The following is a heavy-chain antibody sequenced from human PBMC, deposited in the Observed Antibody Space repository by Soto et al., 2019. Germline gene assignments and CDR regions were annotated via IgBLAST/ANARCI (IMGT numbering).Heavy chain of an antibody. CDR1: GGSISSYY. D-gene: IGHD3-10*01. CDR2: IYYSGST. V-gene: IGHV4-59*01. CDR3: ASYYGSGSDYYYYMDV. Sequence: PSETLSLTCTVSGGSISSYYWSWIRQPPGKGLEWIGYIYYSGSTNYNPSLKSRVTISVDTSKNQFSLKLSSVTAADTAVYYCASYYGSGSDYYYYMDVWGKGTTVTVSS. J-gene: IGHJ6*03.